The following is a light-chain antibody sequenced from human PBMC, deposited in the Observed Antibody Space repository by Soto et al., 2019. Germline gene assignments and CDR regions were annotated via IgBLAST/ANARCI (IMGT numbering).Light chain of an antibody. Sequence: QSVLTQPPSASGSPGQSVTITCTGTSSDVGAYNYVSWYQQHPGKAPKLMIYEVNKRPSGVPDRFSGFKSGNTASLTVSGLQAEDEAEYHCASLQGGNNYVFGTGTKVTVL. CDR1: SSDVGAYNY. J-gene: IGLJ1*01. CDR2: EVN. CDR3: ASLQGGNNYV. V-gene: IGLV2-8*01.